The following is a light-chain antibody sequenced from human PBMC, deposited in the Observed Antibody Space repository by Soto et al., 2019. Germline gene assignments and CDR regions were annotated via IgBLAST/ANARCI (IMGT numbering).Light chain of an antibody. J-gene: IGKJ2*01. CDR3: QHYNNWPFT. CDR2: GAS. V-gene: IGKV3-15*01. CDR1: QSVSSN. Sequence: EIVMTQSPATLSVSPGERATLSCRPSQSVSSNLAWYQQKPGQAPTLLIYGASARASGIPARFSGSGSGTEFTLTISSLQSEDFAVYYCQHYNNWPFTCGQGTKLEIK.